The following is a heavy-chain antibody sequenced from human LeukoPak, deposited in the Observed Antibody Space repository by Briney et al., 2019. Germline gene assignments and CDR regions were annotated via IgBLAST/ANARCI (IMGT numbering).Heavy chain of an antibody. V-gene: IGHV4-39*01. CDR2: IYYSGST. Sequence: SETVSLTCTVSGGSISSSSYYWGWIRQPPGKGLEWIGSIYYSGSTYYNPSLKSRVTISVDTSKNQFSLKLSSVTAADTAVYYCARHDPSGTIRPNWLDPWGQGTLVTVSS. J-gene: IGHJ5*02. CDR3: ARHDPSGTIRPNWLDP. CDR1: GGSISSSSYY. D-gene: IGHD1-7*01.